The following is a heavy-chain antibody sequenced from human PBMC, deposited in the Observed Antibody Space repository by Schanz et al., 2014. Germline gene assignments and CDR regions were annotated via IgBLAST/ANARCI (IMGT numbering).Heavy chain of an antibody. CDR2: ITNKPNNYNT. CDR3: VRLDVHDY. D-gene: IGHD3-16*01. CDR1: GLTFSDYY. J-gene: IGHJ4*02. Sequence: VQLVESGGGVVQPGGSLRLSCAASGLTFSDYYMSWIRQAPGKGLEWVGRITNKPNNYNTEYAASVKGRFTISRDDSRNSLYLQMSSLKTEDTAVYYCVRLDVHDYWGQGTLVTVSS. V-gene: IGHV3-72*01.